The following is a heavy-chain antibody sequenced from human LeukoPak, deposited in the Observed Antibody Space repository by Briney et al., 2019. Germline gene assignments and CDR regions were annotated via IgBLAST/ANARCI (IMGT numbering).Heavy chain of an antibody. Sequence: SQTLSLTCTVSGGSISSRSYYWSWIRQPAGKGLEWIGRIYTTGRTDYNPSLKSRLTMSVDTSRNQFSLNLISVTAADTALYYCARLTACGYSYWYFDLWGRGTLVTVSS. CDR1: GGSISSRSYY. J-gene: IGHJ2*01. V-gene: IGHV4-61*02. CDR3: ARLTACGYSYWYFDL. CDR2: IYTTGRT. D-gene: IGHD5-18*01.